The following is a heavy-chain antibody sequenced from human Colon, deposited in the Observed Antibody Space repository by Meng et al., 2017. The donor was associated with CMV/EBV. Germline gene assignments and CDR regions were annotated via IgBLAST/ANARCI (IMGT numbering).Heavy chain of an antibody. CDR3: ASITSGG. Sequence: SLRLSCAASGFIVSNYWMSWVRQAPGKGLEWVATTNEDGSAKYYVDSVKGRFNISKDNAKNSLYLQMDNLRAEDTAIYYCASITSGGWGQGTLVTVSS. CDR1: GFIVSNYW. CDR2: TNEDGSAK. D-gene: IGHD1-26*01. V-gene: IGHV3-7*01. J-gene: IGHJ4*02.